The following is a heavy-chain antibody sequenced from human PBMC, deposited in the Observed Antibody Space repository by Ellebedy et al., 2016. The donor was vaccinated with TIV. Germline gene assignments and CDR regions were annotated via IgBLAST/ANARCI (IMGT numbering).Heavy chain of an antibody. J-gene: IGHJ4*02. CDR1: GYTFTSYG. CDR3: ARDQGQWLDPYFDY. V-gene: IGHV1-18*01. CDR2: ISAYNGNT. Sequence: AASVKVSCKASGYTFTSYGISWVRQAPGQGLEWMGWISAYNGNTNYAQKLQGRVTMTTDTSTSTAYMELRSLRSDGTAVYYCARDQGQWLDPYFDYWGQGTLVTVSS. D-gene: IGHD6-19*01.